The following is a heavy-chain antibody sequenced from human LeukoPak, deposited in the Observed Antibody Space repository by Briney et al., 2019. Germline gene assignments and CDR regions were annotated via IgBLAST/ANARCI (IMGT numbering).Heavy chain of an antibody. CDR1: GFTFGSYA. J-gene: IGHJ5*02. Sequence: PGGSLRLSCAASGFTFGSYAMSWVRQAPGKGLEWVSAISGSGGSTYYADSVKGRFTISRDNSKNTLYLQMNSLRAEDTAVYYCAKAPSPPTVMVTQAWGQGTLVTVSS. CDR3: AKAPSPPTVMVTQA. D-gene: IGHD5-18*01. CDR2: ISGSGGST. V-gene: IGHV3-23*01.